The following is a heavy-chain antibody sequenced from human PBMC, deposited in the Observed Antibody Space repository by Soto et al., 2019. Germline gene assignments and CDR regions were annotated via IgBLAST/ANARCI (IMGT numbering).Heavy chain of an antibody. Sequence: PGGSLRLSCAASGLTFSSYWMSWVRQAPGKGLECVANIKQDGSEKYYVDSVKGRFTISRDNAKNSLYLQMNSLRAEDTAVYYCARDLGIAAAGSGGYYYYGMDVWGQGTTVTVSS. J-gene: IGHJ6*02. CDR2: IKQDGSEK. V-gene: IGHV3-7*01. CDR3: ARDLGIAAAGSGGYYYYGMDV. CDR1: GLTFSSYW. D-gene: IGHD6-13*01.